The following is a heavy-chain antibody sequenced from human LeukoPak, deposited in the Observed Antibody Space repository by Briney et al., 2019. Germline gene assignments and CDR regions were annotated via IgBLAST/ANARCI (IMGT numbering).Heavy chain of an antibody. J-gene: IGHJ4*02. Sequence: GRSLRLSCAASGFTFSSYGMHWVRQAPGEGLEWVAVISYDGSNKYYADSVKGRFTISRDNSKNTLYLQMNSLRAEDTAVYYCARGSGYLYWGQGTLVTVSS. D-gene: IGHD5-12*01. CDR2: ISYDGSNK. CDR1: GFTFSSYG. V-gene: IGHV3-30*03. CDR3: ARGSGYLY.